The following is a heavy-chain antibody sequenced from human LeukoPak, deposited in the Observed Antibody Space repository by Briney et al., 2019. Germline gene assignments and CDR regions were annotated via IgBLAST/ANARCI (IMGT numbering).Heavy chain of an antibody. CDR2: IWSDGTSK. Sequence: GGSLRLSCAASGFTFNTHGMHWVRQAPGKGLEWLAIIWSDGTSKYYADSVKGRFTISRDNSRNTLYLQMDSLRVDDTAVYYCARGLLRRGDTAMVVLGAFDIWGQGTMVTVSS. CDR1: GFTFNTHG. V-gene: IGHV3-33*01. CDR3: ARGLLRRGDTAMVVLGAFDI. J-gene: IGHJ3*02. D-gene: IGHD5-18*01.